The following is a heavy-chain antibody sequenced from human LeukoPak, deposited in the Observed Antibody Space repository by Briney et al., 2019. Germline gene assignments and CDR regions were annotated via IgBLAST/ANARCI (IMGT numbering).Heavy chain of an antibody. Sequence: GGSLRLSCAASGFSFGTYTMAWFRQAPGKGLEWVSIISGTGYSPYYADSVKDRFTVSRDISKNTLFLQMNSLRAEDTAVYYCAKDLRYSGSCWGQGTLVTVSS. CDR1: GFSFGTYT. J-gene: IGHJ4*02. D-gene: IGHD1-26*01. V-gene: IGHV3-23*01. CDR3: AKDLRYSGSC. CDR2: ISGTGYSP.